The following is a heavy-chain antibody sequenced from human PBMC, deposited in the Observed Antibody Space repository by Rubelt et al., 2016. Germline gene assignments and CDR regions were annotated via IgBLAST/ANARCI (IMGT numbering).Heavy chain of an antibody. CDR2: IIPIFGTA. D-gene: IGHD2-2*02. J-gene: IGHJ5*02. Sequence: GQGLEWMGGIIPIFGTANYAQKFQGRVTITRDTSASTAYMELSSLRSEDTAVYYCARGLAQDIVVVPAAIRRGWFDPWGQGTLVTVSS. CDR3: ARGLAQDIVVVPAAIRRGWFDP. V-gene: IGHV1-69*05.